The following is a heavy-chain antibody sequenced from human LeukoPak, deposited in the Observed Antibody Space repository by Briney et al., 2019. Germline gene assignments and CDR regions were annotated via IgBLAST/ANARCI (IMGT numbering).Heavy chain of an antibody. V-gene: IGHV4-39*01. CDR2: IYYSGST. J-gene: IGHJ4*02. D-gene: IGHD3/OR15-3a*01. Sequence: SETLSLACTVSGGSISSSSYYWGWIRQPPGKGLEWIGSIYYSGSTYYNPSLKSRVTISIDTSKNQFSLRLTSVTAADTAVYYCARQTGSGLFILPGGQGTLVTVSS. CDR1: GGSISSSSYY. CDR3: ARQTGSGLFILP.